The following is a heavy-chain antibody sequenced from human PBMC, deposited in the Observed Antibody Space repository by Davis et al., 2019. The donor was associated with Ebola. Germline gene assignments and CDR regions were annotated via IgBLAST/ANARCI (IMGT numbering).Heavy chain of an antibody. V-gene: IGHV3-23*01. D-gene: IGHD2/OR15-2a*01. CDR1: GFIFRNYV. J-gene: IGHJ3*02. CDR3: VKDSSNIWFDI. CDR2: FGTGGDT. Sequence: AGSLRLSCETSGFIFRNYVMSWVRQAPGKGLEWVSTFGTGGDTYYADSVKGRFAISRDNSRGTLYLQMNSLRVEDSAIYYCVKDSSNIWFDIWGQGTLVTVSS.